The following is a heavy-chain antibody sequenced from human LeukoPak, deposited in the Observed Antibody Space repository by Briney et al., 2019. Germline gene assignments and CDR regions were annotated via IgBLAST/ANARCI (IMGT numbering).Heavy chain of an antibody. V-gene: IGHV3-23*01. D-gene: IGHD6-19*01. J-gene: IGHJ5*02. CDR3: AKGSGSGWYGWFAP. CDR2: IDASGGST. CDR1: GFTFSSYA. Sequence: GGSLRLSCAASGFTFSSYAMTWVRQAPGKGLEWVSSIDASGGSTYYADSVKGRFTISRDNSKNTFFLQMNSLRAADTAVYYCAKGSGSGWYGWFAPWGQGTLVTVSS.